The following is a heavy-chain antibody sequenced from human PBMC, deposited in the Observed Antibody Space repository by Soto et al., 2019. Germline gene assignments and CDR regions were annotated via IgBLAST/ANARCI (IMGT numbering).Heavy chain of an antibody. J-gene: IGHJ4*02. CDR2: IYHTGST. Sequence: QVQLQESGPGQVQPSQTLTLTCSVSGDPVSSGSYYWTWVRQHPVKGLEWIGYIYHTGSTYYNPSLQSRLIMSIDTYKNQFSLHLYSVTAADTAVYFCAAKLGTTHYFDFWGQGSLVAVSS. CDR1: GDPVSSGSYY. D-gene: IGHD7-27*01. CDR3: AAKLGTTHYFDF. V-gene: IGHV4-31*03.